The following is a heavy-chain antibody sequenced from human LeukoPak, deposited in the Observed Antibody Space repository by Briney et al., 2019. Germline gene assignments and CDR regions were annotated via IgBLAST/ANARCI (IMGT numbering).Heavy chain of an antibody. V-gene: IGHV4-59*01. D-gene: IGHD1-26*01. Sequence: SETLPLTCTASGGSISNYYWSWIRQPPGKGLEWIGYIYYSGSTYYNPSLRSRVTISVDTSKNQFSLNLNSVTAADTAVYYCAKALSGTYGLFQHWGQGTLVTVSS. CDR2: IYYSGST. CDR3: AKALSGTYGLFQH. J-gene: IGHJ1*01. CDR1: GGSISNYY.